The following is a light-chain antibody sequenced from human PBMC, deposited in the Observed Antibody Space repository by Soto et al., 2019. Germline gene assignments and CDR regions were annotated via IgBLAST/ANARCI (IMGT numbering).Light chain of an antibody. J-gene: IGKJ4*01. CDR2: DAS. CDR1: QNIDNK. CDR3: QQYNQWPHP. Sequence: EIVMTQSPATLSVSPGXRATLSCRASQNIDNKLVWYQQKPGQVPRLLIYDASTRATGIPARFSGSGSGTEFTLTITSLQSEDFAVYYCQQYNQWPHPFGGGTKVDIK. V-gene: IGKV3-15*01.